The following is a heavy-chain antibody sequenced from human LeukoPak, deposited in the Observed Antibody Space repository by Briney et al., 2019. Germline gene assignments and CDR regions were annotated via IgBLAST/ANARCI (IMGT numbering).Heavy chain of an antibody. V-gene: IGHV1-8*03. CDR2: MNPNSGNT. CDR1: GYTFTSYY. J-gene: IGHJ4*02. Sequence: ASVKVSCKASGYTFTSYYMHWVRQAPGQGLEWMGWMNPNSGNTGYAQKFQGRVTITRNTSISTAYMELSSLRSEDTAVYYCARGDDYGDYLDYWGQGTLVTVSS. CDR3: ARGDDYGDYLDY. D-gene: IGHD4-17*01.